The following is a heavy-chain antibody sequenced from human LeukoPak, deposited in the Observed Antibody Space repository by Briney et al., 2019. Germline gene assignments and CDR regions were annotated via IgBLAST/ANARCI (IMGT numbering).Heavy chain of an antibody. V-gene: IGHV4-39*01. D-gene: IGHD3-9*01. CDR3: RTHVCDILTGHYRIPYYFDY. CDR1: GGSISSSSYY. Sequence: SETLSLTCTVSGGSISSSSYYWGWIRQPPGKGLEWIGSIYYSGSTYYNPSLKSRVTISVDTSKNQFSLKLSSVTAADTAVYYRRTHVCDILTGHYRIPYYFDYWGQGTLVTVSS. CDR2: IYYSGST. J-gene: IGHJ4*02.